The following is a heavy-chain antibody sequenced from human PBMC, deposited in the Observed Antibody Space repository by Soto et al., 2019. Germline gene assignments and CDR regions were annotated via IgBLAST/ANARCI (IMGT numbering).Heavy chain of an antibody. CDR2: ISSSASHI. Sequence: EVQLVESGGGLVKPGGSLRLSCAASGFSCSSYSMNWVRQAPGKGLEWVSSISSSASHINYADSVKGRFTISRDNAKKSLYLQMNSLRAEDTAVYYCARRYTGYCSGGTCYWFDPWGQGTLVTVSS. D-gene: IGHD2-15*01. CDR3: ARRYTGYCSGGTCYWFDP. V-gene: IGHV3-21*01. J-gene: IGHJ5*02. CDR1: GFSCSSYS.